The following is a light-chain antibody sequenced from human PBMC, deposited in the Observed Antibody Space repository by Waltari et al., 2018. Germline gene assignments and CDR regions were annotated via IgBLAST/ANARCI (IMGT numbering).Light chain of an antibody. V-gene: IGLV2-23*02. CDR2: EVY. Sequence: WYQQHPGKAPKRMIYEVYKRASGVSNRFSGSKSGNTASLTISGLQAEDEADYYCCSYAGSSTFTFGGGTKLTVL. CDR3: CSYAGSSTFT. J-gene: IGLJ2*01.